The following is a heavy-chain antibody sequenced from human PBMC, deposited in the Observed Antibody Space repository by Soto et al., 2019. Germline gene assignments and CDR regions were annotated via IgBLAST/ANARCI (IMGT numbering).Heavy chain of an antibody. D-gene: IGHD3-10*01. CDR3: ARGRPAGGVIKYYYYGMDV. J-gene: IGHJ6*02. CDR1: GASISSYY. Sequence: PSETLSLTCTVSGASISSYYWSWIRQPPGKGLEWSGYIYYSGSTNYNPSLKSRVTISVDTSKNQFSLKLRSVTAADTAVYYCARGRPAGGVIKYYYYGMDVWGQGTTVTVSS. CDR2: IYYSGST. V-gene: IGHV4-59*12.